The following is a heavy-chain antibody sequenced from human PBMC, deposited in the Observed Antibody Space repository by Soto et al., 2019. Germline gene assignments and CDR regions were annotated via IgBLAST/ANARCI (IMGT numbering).Heavy chain of an antibody. CDR3: MSWDSAVAAEQ. V-gene: IGHV3-73*02. Sequence: EVHLVEAGGGLVQPGGSLELSCAASGFTLSESSINWVRQASGKGLEWVGRIGSKTENDATGPAASVKGSFTLARDDTKNTVDEQIGRLKTEDTSVYYCMSWDSAVAAEQWGQGALVTVSS. CDR2: IGSKTENDAT. CDR1: GFTLSESS. J-gene: IGHJ4*02. D-gene: IGHD2-15*01.